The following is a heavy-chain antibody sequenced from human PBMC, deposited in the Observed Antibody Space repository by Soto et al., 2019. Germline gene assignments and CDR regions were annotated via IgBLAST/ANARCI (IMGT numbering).Heavy chain of an antibody. D-gene: IGHD3-10*01. Sequence: QVQLQESGPGLVKPSQTLSLTCTVSGGSISSGGYYWSWIRQHPGKGLEWIGYIYYSGSTYYNPALKSRVTMSVDTSKNQFSLKLSSVTAADTAVYYCARDIGSGSYFAPTYYYYYYMDVWGKGTTVTVSS. CDR1: GGSISSGGYY. V-gene: IGHV4-31*03. CDR2: IYYSGST. CDR3: ARDIGSGSYFAPTYYYYYYMDV. J-gene: IGHJ6*03.